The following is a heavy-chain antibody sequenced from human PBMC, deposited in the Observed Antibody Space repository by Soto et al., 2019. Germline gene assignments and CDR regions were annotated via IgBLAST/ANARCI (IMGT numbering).Heavy chain of an antibody. CDR1: GFTFSSYS. D-gene: IGHD2-8*01. J-gene: IGHJ5*02. CDR3: ARARYCTNGVCYLTWFDP. CDR2: ISSSSSYI. V-gene: IGHV3-21*01. Sequence: GGSLRLSCAASGFTFSSYSMNWVRQAPGKGLEWVSSISSSSSYIYYADSVKGRFTISRDNAKNSLYLQMNSLRADDTAVYYCARARYCTNGVCYLTWFDPWGQGTLVTVAS.